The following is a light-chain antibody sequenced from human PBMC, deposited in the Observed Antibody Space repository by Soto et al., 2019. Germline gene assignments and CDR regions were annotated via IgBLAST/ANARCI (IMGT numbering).Light chain of an antibody. V-gene: IGLV1-40*01. CDR1: SSNIGAGYN. CDR3: QSYDSSLSGFYV. Sequence: QSVLTQPPSVSGAPGKRVTISCTGSSSNIGAGYNVHWYQQLPGAAPKLLIYGNSNRPSGVPDRFSGSKSGTSASLAITGLQGEDKADYYCQSYDSSLSGFYVFGTGTKVTVL. J-gene: IGLJ1*01. CDR2: GNS.